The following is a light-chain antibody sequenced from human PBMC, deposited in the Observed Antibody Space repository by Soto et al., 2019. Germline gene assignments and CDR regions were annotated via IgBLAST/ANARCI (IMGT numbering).Light chain of an antibody. V-gene: IGKV3-20*01. CDR3: QQYGSSPLT. CDR1: QSVSSSY. Sequence: EIVLTQSPATLSLSPGESATLSCRASQSVSSSYLAWYQQKPGQAPRLLIYGASSRATGIPDRFSGSGSGTDFTLTISRLEPEDFALYYCQQYGSSPLTFGQGTKVDIK. CDR2: GAS. J-gene: IGKJ1*01.